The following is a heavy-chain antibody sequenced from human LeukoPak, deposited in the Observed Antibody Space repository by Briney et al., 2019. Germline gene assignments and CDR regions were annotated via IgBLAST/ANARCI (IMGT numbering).Heavy chain of an antibody. CDR1: GFSFSGHW. CDR2: ISPTGSTT. CDR3: ARGPNSNWSGLDF. J-gene: IGHJ4*02. V-gene: IGHV3-74*01. Sequence: GGSLRLSCTASGFSFSGHWMHWARQLQGEGLVGVSRISPTGSTTSYADSVKGRFTVSRDNAKNTPYLQVNNLRAEDTAVYYCARGPNSNWSGLDFWGQGTLLTVSS. D-gene: IGHD6-6*01.